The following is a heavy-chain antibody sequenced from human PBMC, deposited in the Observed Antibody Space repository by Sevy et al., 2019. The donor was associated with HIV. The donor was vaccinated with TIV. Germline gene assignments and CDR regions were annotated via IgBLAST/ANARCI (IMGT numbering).Heavy chain of an antibody. CDR1: GYIFTELS. CDR3: ETDSVLLKGRCYDSSVYYLHY. Sequence: ASVKVSCKVSGYIFTELSMHWVRQAPGKGLEWMGGFDPEEGETIYAQKFQGRVTMTEDTSTDTAYMDLSSLRSEDTAVYYCETDSVLLKGRCYDSSVYYLHYWGQGTLVTVSS. V-gene: IGHV1-24*01. D-gene: IGHD3-22*01. J-gene: IGHJ4*02. CDR2: FDPEEGET.